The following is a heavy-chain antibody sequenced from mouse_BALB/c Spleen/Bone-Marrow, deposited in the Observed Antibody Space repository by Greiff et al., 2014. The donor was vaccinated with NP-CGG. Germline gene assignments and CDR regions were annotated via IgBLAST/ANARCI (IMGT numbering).Heavy chain of an antibody. CDR2: INPSTGYT. D-gene: IGHD1-1*02. CDR1: GYTFTSYW. V-gene: IGHV1-7*01. J-gene: IGHJ3*01. Sequence: VQLVESGAELAKPGASVKMSCKASGYTFTSYWMHWVKQRPGQGLEWIGYINPSTGYTEYNQKFKDKATLTADKSSSTAYMQLSSLTSEDSAVYYCARGGFAGAWFAYWGQGTLVTVSA. CDR3: ARGGFAGAWFAY.